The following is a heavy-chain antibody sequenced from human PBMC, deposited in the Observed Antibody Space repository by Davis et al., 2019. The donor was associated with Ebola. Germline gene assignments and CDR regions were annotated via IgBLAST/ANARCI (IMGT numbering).Heavy chain of an antibody. CDR2: ISYDGSNT. Sequence: PGGSLRLSCAASGFTFSSYGMHWVRQAPGKGLEWVAVISYDGSNTYYADSVKGRFTISRDNSKNTLYLQMNSLRAEDTAVYYCAKDLTYGGNSYWGQGTLVTVSS. J-gene: IGHJ4*02. V-gene: IGHV3-30*18. D-gene: IGHD4-23*01. CDR3: AKDLTYGGNSY. CDR1: GFTFSSYG.